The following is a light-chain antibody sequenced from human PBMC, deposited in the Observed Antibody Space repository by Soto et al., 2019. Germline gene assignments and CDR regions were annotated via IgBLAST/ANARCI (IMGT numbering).Light chain of an antibody. CDR2: GAS. V-gene: IGKV3-15*01. CDR1: QSISDT. Sequence: EIVMTQSPATLSVSPGGRATLSCRASQSISDTLAWYQQKPGQAPRLLIYGASTRAPGFPARFSGSGSGTDFTLTIARLEPEDFAVYYCQQFSSYPLTFGGGTKV. J-gene: IGKJ4*01. CDR3: QQFSSYPLT.